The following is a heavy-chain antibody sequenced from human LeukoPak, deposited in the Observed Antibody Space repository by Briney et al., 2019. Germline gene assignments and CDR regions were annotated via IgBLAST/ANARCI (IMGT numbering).Heavy chain of an antibody. CDR2: VNSDGSST. Sequence: GGSLRLSCAASGFTFTNYWMHWVRQAPGKGLVWVSRVNSDGSSTSYADSVKGRFTIFRDNAKNTLYLQMSSLRVEDTAVYYCARDGSGSRYWGQGTLVTVSS. CDR1: GFTFTNYW. CDR3: ARDGSGSRY. D-gene: IGHD1-26*01. V-gene: IGHV3-74*01. J-gene: IGHJ4*02.